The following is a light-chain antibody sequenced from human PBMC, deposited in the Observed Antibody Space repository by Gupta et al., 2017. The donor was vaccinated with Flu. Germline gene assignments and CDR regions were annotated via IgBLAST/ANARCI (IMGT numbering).Light chain of an antibody. CDR2: AAS. CDR3: QKYNRARGT. Sequence: DIPMTQSPSSLSASVGDRVTITCRASQGNSKYLAWYQQKPGKVPKLLIYAASTLQSGVPSRFRGSGSGTDFTLTISSLKPEDVATYYCQKYNRARGTFGQGTKVEIK. J-gene: IGKJ1*01. CDR1: QGNSKY. V-gene: IGKV1-27*01.